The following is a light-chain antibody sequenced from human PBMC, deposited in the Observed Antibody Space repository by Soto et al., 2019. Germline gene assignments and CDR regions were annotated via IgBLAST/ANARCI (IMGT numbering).Light chain of an antibody. V-gene: IGKV1-12*01. CDR3: QQTTSFPLT. Sequence: DIQMTQSPSFVSASVGDRVTITCRAIQWISSWLAWYQHKPGRAPKLLIHAASSLESGVPSRFSGSGSGTDFTLTISSLQPEDFATYYCQQTTSFPLTFGGGTKVEIK. CDR2: AAS. CDR1: QWISSW. J-gene: IGKJ4*01.